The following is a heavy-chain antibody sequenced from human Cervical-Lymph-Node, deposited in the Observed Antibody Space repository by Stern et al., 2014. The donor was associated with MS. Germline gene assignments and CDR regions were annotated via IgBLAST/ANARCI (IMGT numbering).Heavy chain of an antibody. CDR3: ARIKFGDYDYGMDV. Sequence: QVPLRESGPALVKPTQTLTLTCTFSGFALSTSGMCVSWIRQPPGKALEWLARIDWDDDRYYSPSLKTRLTISKDTSKNQVGLTMTDMDPVDTATYYCARIKFGDYDYGMDVWGQGTTVTVPS. V-gene: IGHV2-70*15. CDR2: IDWDDDR. CDR1: GFALSTSGMC. D-gene: IGHD3-16*01. J-gene: IGHJ6*02.